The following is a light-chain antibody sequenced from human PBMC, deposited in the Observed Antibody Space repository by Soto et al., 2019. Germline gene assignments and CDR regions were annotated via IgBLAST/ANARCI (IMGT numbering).Light chain of an antibody. J-gene: IGKJ2*01. CDR3: QHYGNSPLT. V-gene: IGKV3-20*01. Sequence: EIVLTQSPGTLSLSPGERATLSCRASQSVSSSYLAWYQQKPVQAPRLLIYGASSRSTGIPDRFSGSGSGTDFTLTNSRLEPEDCAVYYCQHYGNSPLTFGQGTKLEIK. CDR2: GAS. CDR1: QSVSSSY.